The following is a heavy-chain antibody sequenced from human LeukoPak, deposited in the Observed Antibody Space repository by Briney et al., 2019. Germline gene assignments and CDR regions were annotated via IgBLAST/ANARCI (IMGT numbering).Heavy chain of an antibody. CDR2: INHSGST. CDR3: ARGEDADDHSNYNGPYYYYMDV. V-gene: IGHV4-34*01. CDR1: GGSFSGYY. J-gene: IGHJ6*03. Sequence: SETLSLTCAVYGGSFSGYYWSWIRQPPGKGLEWIGEINHSGSTNYNPSLKSRVTISVDTSKNQFSLKLSSVTAADTAVYYCARGEDADDHSNYNGPYYYYMDVWGKGTTVTVSS. D-gene: IGHD4-11*01.